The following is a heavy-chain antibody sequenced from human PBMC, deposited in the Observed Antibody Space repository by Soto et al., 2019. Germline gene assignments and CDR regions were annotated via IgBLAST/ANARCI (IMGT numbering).Heavy chain of an antibody. Sequence: QVQLQESGPGLMRPSGTVSLTCAVSGLSISSDNWWSWVRQPPGKGLEWIGEIHHSGSTNYNPSLKSRVTMSVVPSKDLFSLTLISVTAADTAFYYWARYQGSHTGYWGQGTLVSVS. V-gene: IGHV4-4*02. CDR3: ARYQGSHTGY. CDR2: IHHSGST. D-gene: IGHD6-13*01. CDR1: GLSISSDNW. J-gene: IGHJ4*02.